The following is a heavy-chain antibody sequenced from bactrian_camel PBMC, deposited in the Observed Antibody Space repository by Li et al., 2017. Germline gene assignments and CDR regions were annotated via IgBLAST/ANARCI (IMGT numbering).Heavy chain of an antibody. J-gene: IGHJ4*01. CDR1: VYTFSNYY. CDR2: IYSGRDTT. CDR3: AGVPEPRCKVDGRSTYEYNY. V-gene: IGHV3-2*01. Sequence: HVQLVESGGGLVQPGGSLRLSCAASVYTFSNYYFAWVRQVPGKGLAWVSSIYSGRDTTHYADAVKGRFTVSEDSAKNTLYLQMDNLQPGDTAMYYCAGVPEPRCKVDGRSTYEYNYWGQGTQVTVS. D-gene: IGHD6*01.